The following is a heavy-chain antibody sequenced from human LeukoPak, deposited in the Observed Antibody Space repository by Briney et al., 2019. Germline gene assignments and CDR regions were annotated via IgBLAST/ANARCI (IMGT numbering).Heavy chain of an antibody. D-gene: IGHD7-27*01. CDR2: IYPDDSDT. CDR1: GYSFTTYW. Sequence: GAPLQISCKGSGYSFTTYWIGWVRQMPGKGLEWMGIIYPDDSDTRYSPSFQGQVTISADKSISTAYLQWNSLKASDTAMYYCARRGLNWGSAFDYWGQGTLVTVSS. J-gene: IGHJ4*02. CDR3: ARRGLNWGSAFDY. V-gene: IGHV5-51*01.